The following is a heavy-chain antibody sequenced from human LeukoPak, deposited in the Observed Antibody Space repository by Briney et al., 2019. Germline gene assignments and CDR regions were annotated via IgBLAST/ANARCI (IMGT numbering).Heavy chain of an antibody. Sequence: AASVKVSCKASGYTFTSYAMNWARQAPGQGLEWMGWINTNTGNPTYAQGFTGRFVFSLDTSVSTAYLQISSLKAEDTAVYYCARRMYYDILTGYYPFDYWDQGTLVTVSS. CDR2: INTNTGNP. D-gene: IGHD3-9*01. J-gene: IGHJ4*02. CDR3: ARRMYYDILTGYYPFDY. CDR1: GYTFTSYA. V-gene: IGHV7-4-1*02.